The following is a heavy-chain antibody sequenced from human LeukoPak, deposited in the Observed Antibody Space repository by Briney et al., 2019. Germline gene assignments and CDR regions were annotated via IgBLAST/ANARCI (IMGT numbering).Heavy chain of an antibody. D-gene: IGHD2-2*01. CDR3: ARDTTRGVPAAFPFDY. J-gene: IGHJ4*02. Sequence: GASVKVSCKVSGYTFTSYGISWVRQAPGQGLEWMGWISAYNGNTNYAQKLQGRVTMTTDTSTSTAYMELRSLRSDDTAVYYCARDTTRGVPAAFPFDYWGQGTLVTVSS. CDR2: ISAYNGNT. V-gene: IGHV1-18*01. CDR1: GYTFTSYG.